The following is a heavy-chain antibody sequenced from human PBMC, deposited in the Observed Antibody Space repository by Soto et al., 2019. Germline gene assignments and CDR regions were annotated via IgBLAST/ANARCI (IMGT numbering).Heavy chain of an antibody. J-gene: IGHJ4*02. CDR1: GGSIRNGDYY. Sequence: SETLSLTCTVSGGSIRNGDYYWGWIRQPPGKGLEWIGYAYYSGTTYSHPSLNSRVSISVDTSENQFSLRLTSVTAADTAVYYCVTVNLVGAAYYFDYWGPGTLVTVSS. CDR3: VTVNLVGAAYYFDY. V-gene: IGHV4-30-4*01. D-gene: IGHD1-26*01. CDR2: AYYSGTT.